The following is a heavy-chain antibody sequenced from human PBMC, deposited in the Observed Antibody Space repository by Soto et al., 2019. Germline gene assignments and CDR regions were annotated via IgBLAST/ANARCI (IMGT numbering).Heavy chain of an antibody. V-gene: IGHV4-59*08. J-gene: IGHJ4*02. D-gene: IGHD3-9*01. Sequence: SETLSLTCTVSGGSIISYYWSWIRQPPWKGLEWIGYIYYSGSTNYNPSLKSRVTISVDTSKNQFSLKLSSVTAADTAVYYCAGHRYDILTGYYLFDYWGQGTLVTVSS. CDR3: AGHRYDILTGYYLFDY. CDR1: GGSIISYY. CDR2: IYYSGST.